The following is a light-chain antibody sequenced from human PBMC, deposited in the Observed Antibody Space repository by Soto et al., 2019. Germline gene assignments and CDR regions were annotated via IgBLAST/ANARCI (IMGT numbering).Light chain of an antibody. Sequence: EVVMTQSPATLSVSPGERATLSCRASQSVSSNLAWYRQSPGQAPRLLIYGVSTRATGIPARFSGGGSGTEFTLTISSLQSEDFVVYYCQQSNNWPWTFGQGTKVDIK. J-gene: IGKJ1*01. CDR2: GVS. CDR1: QSVSSN. V-gene: IGKV3-15*01. CDR3: QQSNNWPWT.